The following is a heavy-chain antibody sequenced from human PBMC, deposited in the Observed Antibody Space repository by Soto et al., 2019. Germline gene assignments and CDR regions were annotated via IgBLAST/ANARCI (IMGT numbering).Heavy chain of an antibody. CDR3: ARDSNDSLDY. D-gene: IGHD3-3*02. V-gene: IGHV3-30-3*01. Sequence: GGSLRLSCAASGFTFSSYTMHWVRQAPGKGLEWVAVISYDGSDKYYTDSVKGRFTISRDNSKNTLYLQMNSLRAEDTAVHYCARDSNDSLDYWGQGTLVTVSS. CDR1: GFTFSSYT. J-gene: IGHJ4*02. CDR2: ISYDGSDK.